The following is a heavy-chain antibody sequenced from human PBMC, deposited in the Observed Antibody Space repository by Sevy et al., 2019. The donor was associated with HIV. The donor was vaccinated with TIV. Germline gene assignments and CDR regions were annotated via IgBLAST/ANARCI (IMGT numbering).Heavy chain of an antibody. D-gene: IGHD3-10*01. CDR1: GFTFSIYS. Sequence: GGSLRLSCAASGFTFSIYSMNWVRQAPGKGLEWVSSSSSSSNDIYYADSVKGRFTISRDNAKNSLYLQMNSLRAEDTAVYYCARDGGRITMVQGVLAYYHGTDVWGQGTTVTVSS. V-gene: IGHV3-21*01. CDR3: ARDGGRITMVQGVLAYYHGTDV. J-gene: IGHJ6*02. CDR2: SSSSSNDI.